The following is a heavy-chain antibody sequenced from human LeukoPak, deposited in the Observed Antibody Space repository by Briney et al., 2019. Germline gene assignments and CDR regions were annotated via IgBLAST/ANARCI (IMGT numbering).Heavy chain of an antibody. CDR3: GMSGDRVPLLDDVFDV. CDR2: IYPGDSDT. D-gene: IGHD1-26*01. V-gene: IGHV5-51*01. J-gene: IGHJ3*01. CDR1: GYSFTSYW. Sequence: PGESLKISCKGSGYSFTSYWIGWVRQMPGKGLEWMGIIYPGDSDTRCSPSFQGQVTISADKSISTAYLQWSSLKASDTAMYYCGMSGDRVPLLDDVFDVWGQGTMVTVST.